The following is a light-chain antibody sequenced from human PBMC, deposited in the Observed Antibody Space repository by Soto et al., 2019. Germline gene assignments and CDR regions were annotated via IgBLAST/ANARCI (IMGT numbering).Light chain of an antibody. CDR2: GAA. V-gene: IGKV3-15*01. CDR3: QHYNEWPLT. CDR1: KSVSNN. Sequence: ETVMTQSPATLSESQGARATLSCRASKSVSNNLAWYQQKPGQAPRLLIYGAAARATGIPARFSGSGFGTEFTLTISSLQSEDSAVYYCQHYNEWPLTFGGGTKVEIK. J-gene: IGKJ4*01.